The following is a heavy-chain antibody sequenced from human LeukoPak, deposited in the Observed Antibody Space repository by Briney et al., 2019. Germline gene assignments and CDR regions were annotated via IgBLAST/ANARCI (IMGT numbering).Heavy chain of an antibody. D-gene: IGHD1-26*01. Sequence: PSETLSLTCAVYGGTFSGYYWTWIRQPPGKGLEWIGEINHSGSANYNPSLKSRVTMSVDTSKNQFSLKLSSVTAADTAVYYCAREYSGSYERFDYWGQGTLVTVSS. J-gene: IGHJ4*02. CDR3: AREYSGSYERFDY. CDR1: GGTFSGYY. CDR2: INHSGSA. V-gene: IGHV4-34*01.